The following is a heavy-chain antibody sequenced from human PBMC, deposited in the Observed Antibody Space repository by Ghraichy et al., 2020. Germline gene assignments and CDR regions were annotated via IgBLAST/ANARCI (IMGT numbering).Heavy chain of an antibody. CDR2: MFHSGST. Sequence: SETLSLTCAVSDYSISSGYYWGWIRQPPGKGLEWIGSMFHSGSTYYNPSLKSRVTISVDTSKNQFSLKLSSVTAADTAVYYCARDRSAYFDYWGQGTLVTVSS. J-gene: IGHJ4*02. CDR1: DYSISSGYY. D-gene: IGHD6-25*01. CDR3: ARDRSAYFDY. V-gene: IGHV4-38-2*02.